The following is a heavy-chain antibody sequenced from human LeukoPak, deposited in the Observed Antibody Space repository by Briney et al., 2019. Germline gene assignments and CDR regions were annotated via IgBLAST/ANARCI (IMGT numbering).Heavy chain of an antibody. V-gene: IGHV4-34*01. CDR2: INHSGST. D-gene: IGHD2-15*01. Sequence: SETLSLTGAVYGGSFSGYYWSWIRQPPGKGLEWIGEINHSGSTNYNPSLKSRVTISVDMSNNQFSLKLTSVTAADTAVYYCARVRRRYKDIVVVLAVNRAAWFDPWGQGTLVTVSS. J-gene: IGHJ5*02. CDR3: ARVRRRYKDIVVVLAVNRAAWFDP. CDR1: GGSFSGYY.